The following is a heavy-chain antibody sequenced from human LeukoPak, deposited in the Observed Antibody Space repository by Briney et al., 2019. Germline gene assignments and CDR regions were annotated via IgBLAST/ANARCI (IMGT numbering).Heavy chain of an antibody. CDR2: IYSGGTT. J-gene: IGHJ4*02. CDR3: ARAPYSSGPYYFDY. D-gene: IGHD6-19*01. CDR1: YFTVSTNY. Sequence: PGGSLRLSCSASYFTVSTNYMSWVRHAPGKGLEWVSVIYSGGTTYYADSVKGRFTISRDNSKNTLYLQMNSLRAEDTAVYYCARAPYSSGPYYFDYWGQGTLVTVSS. V-gene: IGHV3-53*01.